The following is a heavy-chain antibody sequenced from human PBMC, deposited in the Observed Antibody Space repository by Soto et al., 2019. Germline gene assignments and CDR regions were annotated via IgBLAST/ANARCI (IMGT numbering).Heavy chain of an antibody. D-gene: IGHD6-6*01. V-gene: IGHV3-30*18. CDR1: GVTFSSCG. CDR2: ISYDGSNK. CDR3: AKDAARGYYYYGMDV. J-gene: IGHJ6*02. Sequence: SLRLSCAASGVTFSSCGMHWVRQAPGKGLEWVAVISYDGSNKYYADSVMGRFTISRDNSKNTLYLQMNSLRAEDTAVYYCAKDAARGYYYYGMDVWGQGTTVTVSS.